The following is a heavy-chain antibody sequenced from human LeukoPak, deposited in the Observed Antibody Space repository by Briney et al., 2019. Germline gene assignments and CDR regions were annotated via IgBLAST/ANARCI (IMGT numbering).Heavy chain of an antibody. CDR3: ARDFSGRYCIDY. D-gene: IGHD6-19*01. CDR2: ISYDGTIK. Sequence: GGSLRLSCAASGFTFSSYAIHWVRQAPGKGLEWVAFISYDGTIKYFADSVKGRFTISRDNSKNTLYLQMNSSRAEDTAVYYCARDFSGRYCIDYWGQGTLVTVSS. J-gene: IGHJ4*02. V-gene: IGHV3-30-3*01. CDR1: GFTFSSYA.